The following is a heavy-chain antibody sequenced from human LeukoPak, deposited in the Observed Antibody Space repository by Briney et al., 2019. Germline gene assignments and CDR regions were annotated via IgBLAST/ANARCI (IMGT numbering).Heavy chain of an antibody. CDR1: VGSISSSSYY. J-gene: IGHJ4*02. CDR2: IYYSGST. CDR3: ARLFNRYYDSSGYYYDDY. D-gene: IGHD3-22*01. V-gene: IGHV4-39*01. Sequence: PSETLSLTCTGTVGSISSSSYYWGWIRQPPGKGLEWIGSIYYSGSTYYNPSLKSRVTISVDTSKNQFSLKLSSVTAADTAVYYCARLFNRYYDSSGYYYDDYWGQGTLVTVSS.